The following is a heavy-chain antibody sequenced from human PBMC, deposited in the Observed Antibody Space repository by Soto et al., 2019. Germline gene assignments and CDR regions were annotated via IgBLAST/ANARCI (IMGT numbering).Heavy chain of an antibody. V-gene: IGHV1-69*06. CDR2: IIPIFGTA. Sequence: SVKVSCKASGGTFSSYAISWVRQAPGQGLEWMGGIIPIFGTANYAQKFQGRVTITADKSTSTAYMELSSLRSEDTAVYYCANSLGTVWAPSWYFDLWGGGTLSPSPQ. CDR1: GGTFSSYA. D-gene: IGHD3-16*01. CDR3: ANSLGTVWAPSWYFDL. J-gene: IGHJ2*01.